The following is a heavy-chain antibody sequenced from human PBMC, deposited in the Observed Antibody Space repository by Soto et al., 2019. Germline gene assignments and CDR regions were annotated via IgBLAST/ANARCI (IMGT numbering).Heavy chain of an antibody. CDR2: IDPSDSYT. Sequence: EVQLVQSGAEVKKPGESLRISCKGSGYSFTKYWISWVRQMPGKGLEWMGRIDPSDSYTNYSPSFQGHVTISADKSISTAYLQWSSLKASDTAMYYCARQGMITRAEYRMDVWGQGTTVTVSS. D-gene: IGHD3-16*01. CDR3: ARQGMITRAEYRMDV. J-gene: IGHJ6*02. V-gene: IGHV5-10-1*01. CDR1: GYSFTKYW.